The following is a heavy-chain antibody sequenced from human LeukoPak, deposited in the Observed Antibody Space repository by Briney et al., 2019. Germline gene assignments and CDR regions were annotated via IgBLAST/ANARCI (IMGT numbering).Heavy chain of an antibody. D-gene: IGHD6-13*01. CDR3: ARDLAGIAAAGPVDY. J-gene: IGHJ4*02. Sequence: SETLSLTCTVSGGSISSGGYYWSWIRQPPGKGLEWIGYIYHSGSTYYNPSLKSRVTISVDTSKNQFSLKLSSVTAADTAVYYCARDLAGIAAAGPVDYWGQGTLVTVSS. CDR2: IYHSGST. V-gene: IGHV4-30-2*01. CDR1: GGSISSGGYY.